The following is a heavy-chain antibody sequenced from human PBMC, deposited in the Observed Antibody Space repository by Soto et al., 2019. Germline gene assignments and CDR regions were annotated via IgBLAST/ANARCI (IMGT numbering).Heavy chain of an antibody. CDR3: ARITGRHLDY. D-gene: IGHD1-20*01. Sequence: SETLSLTCAVYGGSFSGYYWSWVRQPPVKGLEWIGDINHSGSTNYNPSLRSRVTISVDTSKKQFSLKLSYVTAADTAVYYCARITGRHLDYWGQGILVTVSS. J-gene: IGHJ4*02. V-gene: IGHV4-34*01. CDR2: INHSGST. CDR1: GGSFSGYY.